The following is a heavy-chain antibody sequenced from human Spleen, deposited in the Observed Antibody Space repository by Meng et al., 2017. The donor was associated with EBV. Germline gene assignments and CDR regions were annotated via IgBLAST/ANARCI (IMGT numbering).Heavy chain of an antibody. D-gene: IGHD2-15*01. V-gene: IGHV4-34*01. Sequence: QVQLQQWGAGLLKPSXXXXLTXXVHGGSLSVYYWSWIRQTPGKGLEWIGEINHSGSTNYNPSLKSRVTISVDTSKNQFSLKLSSVTAADTAVYYCAEGGYCSGGSCYFDYWGQGTLVTVSS. J-gene: IGHJ4*02. CDR2: INHSGST. CDR3: AEGGYCSGGSCYFDY. CDR1: GGSLSVYY.